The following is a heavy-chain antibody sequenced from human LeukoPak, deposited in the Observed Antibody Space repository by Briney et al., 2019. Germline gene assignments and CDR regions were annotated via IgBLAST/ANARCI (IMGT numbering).Heavy chain of an antibody. CDR2: ISGSGGST. Sequence: GGSLRLSCAASGFTFSSYAMSWVRQAPGKGLEWVSAISGSGGSTYYAGSVKGRFTISRDNSKNTLYLQMNSLRAEDTAVYYCAKDQDWSGSGKYYFDYWGQGTLVTVSS. D-gene: IGHD3-10*01. V-gene: IGHV3-23*01. CDR3: AKDQDWSGSGKYYFDY. J-gene: IGHJ4*02. CDR1: GFTFSSYA.